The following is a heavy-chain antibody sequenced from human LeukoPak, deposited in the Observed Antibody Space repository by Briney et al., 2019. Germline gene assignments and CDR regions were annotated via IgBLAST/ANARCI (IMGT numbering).Heavy chain of an antibody. CDR3: ARVFSSGWYGHYYYYGMDV. CDR1: GGSISSGGYY. J-gene: IGHJ6*02. D-gene: IGHD6-19*01. CDR2: IYHSGST. Sequence: SETLSLTCTVSGGSISSGGYYWSWIRQHPGKGLEWIGYIYHSGSTYYNPSLKSRVTISVDTSKNQFSLKLGSVTAADTAVYYCARVFSSGWYGHYYYYGMDVWGQGTTVTVSS. V-gene: IGHV4-31*03.